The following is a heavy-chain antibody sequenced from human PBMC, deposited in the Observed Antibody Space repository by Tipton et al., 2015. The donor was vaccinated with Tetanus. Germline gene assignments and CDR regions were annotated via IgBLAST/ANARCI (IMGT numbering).Heavy chain of an antibody. CDR3: ARDSPDILLVPAV. V-gene: IGHV3-21*01. Sequence: SLRLSCAASGFTLTTYSINWFRQAPGKGLEWVSSITGSGHITYADSVKGRFTISRDSAKNSVYLQMDSLRAEDTAVYYCARDSPDILLVPAVWGQGTLVTVSS. CDR1: GFTLTTYS. CDR2: ITGSGHI. J-gene: IGHJ4*02. D-gene: IGHD2-2*01.